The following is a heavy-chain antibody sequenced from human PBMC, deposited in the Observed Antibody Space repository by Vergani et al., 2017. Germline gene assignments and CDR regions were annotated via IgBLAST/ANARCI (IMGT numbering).Heavy chain of an antibody. CDR3: AKDGSGSYYNALDY. Sequence: LVESGGGLVQPGGSLRLSCAASSFSVSSHYMTWVRQAPGKGLEWVSTINIGGRTSYADSVKGRLTLTRDDSKNTLHLQMNSLRAEDTAVYYCAKDGSGSYYNALDYWGQGTLVTVSS. D-gene: IGHD3-10*01. CDR2: INIGGRT. J-gene: IGHJ4*02. V-gene: IGHV3-66*02. CDR1: SFSVSSHY.